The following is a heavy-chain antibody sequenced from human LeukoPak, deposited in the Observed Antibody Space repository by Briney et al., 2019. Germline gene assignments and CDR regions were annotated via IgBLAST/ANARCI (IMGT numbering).Heavy chain of an antibody. J-gene: IGHJ4*02. CDR2: MNPNSGNT. CDR1: GYTFTSYD. V-gene: IGHV1-8*01. CDR3: ARGVLIPSYGLPALGY. Sequence: GASVKVSCKASGYTFTSYDINWVRQATGQGLEWRGWMNPNSGNTGYAQKFQGRVTMTRNTSISTAYMELSSLRSEDTAIYYCARGVLIPSYGLPALGYWRQGTLVTVSS. D-gene: IGHD5-18*01.